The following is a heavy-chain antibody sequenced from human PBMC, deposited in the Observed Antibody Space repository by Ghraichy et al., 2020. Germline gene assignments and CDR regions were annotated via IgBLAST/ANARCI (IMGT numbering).Heavy chain of an antibody. D-gene: IGHD6-19*01. J-gene: IGHJ6*02. V-gene: IGHV4-39*01. Sequence: SETLSLTCTVSGGSISSSSYYWGWIRQPPGKGLEWIGSIYYSGSTYYNPSLKSRVTISVDTSKNQFSLKLSSVTAADTAVYYCARHSAVAGSGMDVWGQGTTVTVSS. CDR3: ARHSAVAGSGMDV. CDR1: GGSISSSSYY. CDR2: IYYSGST.